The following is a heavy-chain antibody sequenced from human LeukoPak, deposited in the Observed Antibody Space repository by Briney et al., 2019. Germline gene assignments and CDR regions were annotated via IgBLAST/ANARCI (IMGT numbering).Heavy chain of an antibody. CDR3: ARDAGGVGGGSCYDY. V-gene: IGHV3-30-3*01. Sequence: GGSLRLSCAASGFTCSSYAMHWVRQAPGKGLEWVAVISYDGSNKYYADSVKGRFTISRDNSKNTLYLQMNSLRAEDTAVYYCARDAGGVGGGSCYDYWGQGTLVTVSS. J-gene: IGHJ4*02. D-gene: IGHD2-15*01. CDR2: ISYDGSNK. CDR1: GFTCSSYA.